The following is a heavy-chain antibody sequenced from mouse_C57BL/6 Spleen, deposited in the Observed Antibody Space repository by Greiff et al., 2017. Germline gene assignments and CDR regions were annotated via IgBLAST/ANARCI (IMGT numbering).Heavy chain of an antibody. J-gene: IGHJ2*01. CDR2: IDPETGGT. Sequence: QVQLQQSGAELVRPGASVTLSCKASGYTFTDYEMHWVKQTPVHGLEWIGAIDPETGGTAYNQKFKGKAILTADKSSSTAYMELRSLTSEDSAVYYCTRRTTVVAHYFDYWGQGTTLTVSS. CDR3: TRRTTVVAHYFDY. D-gene: IGHD1-1*01. V-gene: IGHV1-15*01. CDR1: GYTFTDYE.